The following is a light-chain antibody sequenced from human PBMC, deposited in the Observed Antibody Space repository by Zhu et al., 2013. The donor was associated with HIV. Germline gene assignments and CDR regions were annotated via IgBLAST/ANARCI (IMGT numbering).Light chain of an antibody. CDR1: QTISHN. CDR2: AAS. CDR3: HQYIDWHS. J-gene: IGKJ2*03. Sequence: EIVMTQSPATLSVSPGERATLSCRASQTISHNLAWYQQKRGQPPRLLIYAASTRAPGIPARFSGSGSGTEFTLTISSLQSEDFEVYYCHQYIDWHSFGQGTKLEVK. V-gene: IGKV3-15*01.